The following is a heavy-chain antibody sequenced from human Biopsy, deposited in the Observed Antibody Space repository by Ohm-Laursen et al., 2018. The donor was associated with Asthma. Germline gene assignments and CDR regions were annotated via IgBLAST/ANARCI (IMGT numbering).Heavy chain of an antibody. D-gene: IGHD3-22*01. V-gene: IGHV3-7*03. CDR3: ARGDSSNWSHYYFDY. J-gene: IGHJ4*02. Sequence: SLRHSFAPSVFTLRDYWMSWVRQVPRQGLEWVANIKHDGSEKHHVDSLKGRFTISRDNAKNLLFLQMNSLSAEDTAVYYCARGDSSNWSHYYFDYWGQGTLVTVSS. CDR1: VFTLRDYW. CDR2: IKHDGSEK.